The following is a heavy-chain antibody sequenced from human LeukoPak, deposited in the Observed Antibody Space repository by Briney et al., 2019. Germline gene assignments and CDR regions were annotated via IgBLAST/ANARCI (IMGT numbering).Heavy chain of an antibody. Sequence: PGGSLRLSWAASGFTVSSNYMSWVRQAPGKGLAWVAVIYSGGSTYYADSVKGRFTISRDNSKNTLYLQMNSLRAEDTAVYYCARDLTRGDYSLDYWGQGTLVTVSS. CDR2: IYSGGST. D-gene: IGHD4-11*01. CDR3: ARDLTRGDYSLDY. J-gene: IGHJ4*02. CDR1: GFTVSSNY. V-gene: IGHV3-66*01.